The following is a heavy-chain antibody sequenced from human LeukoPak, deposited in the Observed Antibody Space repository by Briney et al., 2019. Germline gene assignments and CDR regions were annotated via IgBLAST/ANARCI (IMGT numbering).Heavy chain of an antibody. Sequence: GASVKVSCKASGYTFTSYGISSVRQAPGQGLEWMGWISAYNGNTNYAQKLQGRVTMTTDTSTSTAYMELRSLRSDDTAVYYCAREVGDYEGGYFDYWGQGTLVTVSS. CDR2: ISAYNGNT. V-gene: IGHV1-18*01. CDR3: AREVGDYEGGYFDY. J-gene: IGHJ4*02. D-gene: IGHD4-17*01. CDR1: GYTFTSYG.